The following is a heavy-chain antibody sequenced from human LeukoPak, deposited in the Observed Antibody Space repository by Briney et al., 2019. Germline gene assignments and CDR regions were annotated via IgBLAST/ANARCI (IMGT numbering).Heavy chain of an antibody. CDR3: AKDKGVRGVIITWRYYYMDV. CDR2: ISAISGST. J-gene: IGHJ6*03. CDR1: GFTFRSYA. Sequence: PGGSLRLSCAASGFTFRSYAMSWVRQAPGKGLEWVSTISAISGSTYFADSVKGRFTISRDNSKNTLYLQMNSLRAEDTAVYYCAKDKGVRGVIITWRYYYMDVWGKGTTVTISS. V-gene: IGHV3-23*01. D-gene: IGHD3-10*01.